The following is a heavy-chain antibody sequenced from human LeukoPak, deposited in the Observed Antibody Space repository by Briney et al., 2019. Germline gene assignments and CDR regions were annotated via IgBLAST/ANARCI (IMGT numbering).Heavy chain of an antibody. Sequence: GGSLRLSCAASGFTFSSYGMSWVRQAPGKGLEWVSAISRSGGTTYYADSVKGRFTISGDKSKNTLYLQMNSLRAEDTAVYYCARAYYHDSSDYYFPLDYWGQGTLVTVSS. D-gene: IGHD3-22*01. CDR1: GFTFSSYG. CDR2: ISRSGGTT. V-gene: IGHV3-23*01. J-gene: IGHJ4*02. CDR3: ARAYYHDSSDYYFPLDY.